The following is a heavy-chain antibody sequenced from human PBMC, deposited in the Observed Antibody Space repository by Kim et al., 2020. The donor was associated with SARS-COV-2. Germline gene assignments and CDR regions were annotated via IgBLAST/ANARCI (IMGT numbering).Heavy chain of an antibody. D-gene: IGHD3-16*01. CDR3: ARGLSLLAPDY. Sequence: THYNPSLKSRVTISVDTSKNQFSLKLSSVTAADTAVYYCARGLSLLAPDYWGQGTLVTVSS. J-gene: IGHJ4*02. V-gene: IGHV4-34*01. CDR2: T.